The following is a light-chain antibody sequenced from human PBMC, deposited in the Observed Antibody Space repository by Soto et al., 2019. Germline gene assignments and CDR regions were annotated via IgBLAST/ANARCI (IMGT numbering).Light chain of an antibody. V-gene: IGKV1-5*01. CDR1: QTIFNW. J-gene: IGKJ1*01. CDR2: DAS. Sequence: DIQMTQSPSTLSASVGDRVTITCRASQTIFNWLAWYQRKPGRAPNLLIYDASSLQSGVPSTFSGSGSGTEFTLTLSSLQPGDFATYYFQQYNSYPWTFGQGTNVENK. CDR3: QQYNSYPWT.